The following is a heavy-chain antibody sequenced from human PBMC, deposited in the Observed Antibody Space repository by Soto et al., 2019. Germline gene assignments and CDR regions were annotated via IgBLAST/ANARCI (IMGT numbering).Heavy chain of an antibody. CDR3: ARHGGGRGYWSGGSCHN. CDR2: IYYSGGT. J-gene: IGHJ4*02. V-gene: IGHV4-59*08. Sequence: QVQLQESGPGLVTPSETLSLTCTVSVCSISSYYWSWIRQPPGKGLEWIVYIYYSGGTNSNPSLNGRITIPVDTSKNQYAPKLSAVTAADTAMYYCARHGGGRGYWSGGSCHNGGQGTLITVSS. CDR1: VCSISSYY. D-gene: IGHD2-15*01.